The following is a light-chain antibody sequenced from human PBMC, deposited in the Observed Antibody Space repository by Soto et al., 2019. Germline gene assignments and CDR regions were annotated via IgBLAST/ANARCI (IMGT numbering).Light chain of an antibody. CDR2: GAS. Sequence: EIVLTQSPGTLSLSPGERATLSCRASQSVYNNYLAWYQQKPGQTPRLLFNGASNRATGIPDRFSGGGSGTDFTLTISSVEPEDFAVYYCQQYGLPPHSFGQGTRVEIK. CDR3: QQYGLPPHS. V-gene: IGKV3-20*01. CDR1: QSVYNNY. J-gene: IGKJ2*01.